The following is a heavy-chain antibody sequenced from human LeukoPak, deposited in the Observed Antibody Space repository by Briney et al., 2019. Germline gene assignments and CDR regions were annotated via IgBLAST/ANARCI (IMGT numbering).Heavy chain of an antibody. CDR2: IYQSGST. CDR3: ASHLPLGPIHY. V-gene: IGHV4-39*01. CDR1: GGSISSGTYY. D-gene: IGHD7-27*01. J-gene: IGHJ4*02. Sequence: SETLSLTCTVSGGSISSGTYYWGWIRQSPEQGLEWIGSIYQSGSTYYNPSLKSRVTISVDTSKNQFSLKLPSVTAADTAVYYCASHLPLGPIHYWGQGTLVTVSS.